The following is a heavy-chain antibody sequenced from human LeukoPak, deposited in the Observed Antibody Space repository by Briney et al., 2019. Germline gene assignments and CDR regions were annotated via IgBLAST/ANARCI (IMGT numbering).Heavy chain of an antibody. CDR2: IIPIFGTA. D-gene: IGHD2-2*01. CDR1: GGTFSSYA. V-gene: IGHV1-69*01. J-gene: IGHJ6*02. CDR3: ARTRVVPAAMVDYYYGMDV. Sequence: GASVTVSCKASGGTFSSYAISWVRQAPGQGLEWMGGIIPIFGTANYAQKFQGRVTITADESTSTAYMELSSLRSEDTAVYYCARTRVVPAAMVDYYYGMDVWGQGTTVTVSS.